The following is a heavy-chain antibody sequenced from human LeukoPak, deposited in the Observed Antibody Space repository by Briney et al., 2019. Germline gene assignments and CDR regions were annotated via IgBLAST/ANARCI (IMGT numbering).Heavy chain of an antibody. CDR2: IYPSDSDT. Sequence: GESLKISCMGSGYSFTNYWIGWVRQVPGSGLEWMGVIYPSDSDTRYSPSFQGRVTISADKSIDTAYLQWSSLKASDTAMYYCARQRDSGFDFGSWGQGTLVTVSS. CDR3: ARQRDSGFDFGS. V-gene: IGHV5-51*01. J-gene: IGHJ4*02. D-gene: IGHD5-12*01. CDR1: GYSFTNYW.